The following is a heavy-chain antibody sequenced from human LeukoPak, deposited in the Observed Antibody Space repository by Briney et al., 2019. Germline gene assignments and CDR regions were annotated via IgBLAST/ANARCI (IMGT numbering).Heavy chain of an antibody. Sequence: SETLSLTCTVSGGSISSSSYYWGWIRQPPGKGLEWIGSIYYSGSTYYNPSLKSRVTISVDTSKNQFSLKPSSVTAADTAVYYCARAGYDILTGYSDAFDIWGQGTMVTVSS. CDR1: GGSISSSSYY. J-gene: IGHJ3*02. CDR2: IYYSGST. D-gene: IGHD3-9*01. V-gene: IGHV4-39*07. CDR3: ARAGYDILTGYSDAFDI.